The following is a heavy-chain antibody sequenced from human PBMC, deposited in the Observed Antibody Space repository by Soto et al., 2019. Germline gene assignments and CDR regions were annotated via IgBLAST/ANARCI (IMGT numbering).Heavy chain of an antibody. CDR1: GFTFRSYV. V-gene: IGHV3-30*19. CDR2: TSYAGTNK. D-gene: IGHD3-16*01. CDR3: ARWGTTGGLDV. Sequence: QVQLVESGGGVVQPGTSLRVSCVASGFTFRSYVIHWVRQAPGKGLEWVALTSYAGTNKYYGDSVRGRFTISRDNSRNTVYLQMDSLRVEDTALYYCARWGTTGGLDVWGQGTLVSVSS. J-gene: IGHJ1*01.